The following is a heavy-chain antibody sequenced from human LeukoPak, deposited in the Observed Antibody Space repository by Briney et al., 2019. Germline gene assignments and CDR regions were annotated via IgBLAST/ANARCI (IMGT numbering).Heavy chain of an antibody. V-gene: IGHV4-38-2*02. J-gene: IGHJ3*02. CDR1: GYSISSGYY. CDR2: IYHSGST. CDR3: ARDLDYYDYAFDI. D-gene: IGHD3-22*01. Sequence: SETLSLTCTVSGYSISSGYYWGWNRQPPGKGLEWIGSIYHSGSTYYNPSLKSRVTISVDTSKNQFSLKLSSVTAADTAVYYCARDLDYYDYAFDIWGQGTMVTVSS.